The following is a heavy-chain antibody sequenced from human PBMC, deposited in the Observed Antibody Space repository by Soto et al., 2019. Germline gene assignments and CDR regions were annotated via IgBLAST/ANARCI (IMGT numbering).Heavy chain of an antibody. J-gene: IGHJ6*02. V-gene: IGHV4-39*01. CDR2: IYYSGST. CDR3: VRGSGKYYYGMDV. D-gene: IGHD3-10*01. CDR1: GGSISSSSYY. Sequence: SETLSLTCTVSGGSISSSSYYWGWIRQPPGKGLEWIGSIYYSGSTYYNPSLKSRITISVDTSKNQLSLKISPVTAADTAVYYCVRGSGKYYYGMDVWGQGTTVT.